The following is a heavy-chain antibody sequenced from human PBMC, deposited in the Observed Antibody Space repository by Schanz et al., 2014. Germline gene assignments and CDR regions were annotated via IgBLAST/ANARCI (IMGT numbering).Heavy chain of an antibody. V-gene: IGHV3-7*03. D-gene: IGHD6-13*01. J-gene: IGHJ4*02. CDR2: INQDGSDK. CDR3: ARDSGSSSWYPSDY. Sequence: EVQLVESGGGLLQPGGSLRLSCAASGFTFGTFWMSWVRQAPGKGLEWVANINQDGSDKSYVDSVKGRFTISRDNAKNSLYLQMNSLRAEDTALYYCARDSGSSSWYPSDYWGQGTLVTVSS. CDR1: GFTFGTFW.